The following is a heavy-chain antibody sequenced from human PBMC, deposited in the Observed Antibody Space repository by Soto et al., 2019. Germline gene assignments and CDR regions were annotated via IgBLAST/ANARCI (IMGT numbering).Heavy chain of an antibody. V-gene: IGHV3-53*02. D-gene: IGHD6-13*01. J-gene: IGHJ4*02. CDR1: GFSVGSNY. Sequence: EVQLVETGGGLIQPGGSLRLSCAASGFSVGSNYMTWVRQSPGKGLEWVSLIYSNGDTDYADSVKGRFSISRDNFETTLYLQMNNLRAEDTAVYHCARKSDSSPVLEAAGVWDRGTLVTVPS. CDR3: ARKSDSSPVLEAAGV. CDR2: IYSNGDT.